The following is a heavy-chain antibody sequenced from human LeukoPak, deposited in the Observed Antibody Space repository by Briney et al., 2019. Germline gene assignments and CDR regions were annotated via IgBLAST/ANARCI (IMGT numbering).Heavy chain of an antibody. D-gene: IGHD3-22*01. J-gene: IGHJ4*02. CDR2: IYHSGST. V-gene: IGHV4-38-2*01. CDR1: GGSISSYY. CDR3: ARVRYYYDSSGQDY. Sequence: SETLSLTCAVSGGSISSYYWSWIRQPPGKGLEWIGSIYHSGSTYYNPSLKSRVTISVDTSKNQFSLKLSSVTAADTAVYYCARVRYYYDSSGQDYWGQGTLVTVSS.